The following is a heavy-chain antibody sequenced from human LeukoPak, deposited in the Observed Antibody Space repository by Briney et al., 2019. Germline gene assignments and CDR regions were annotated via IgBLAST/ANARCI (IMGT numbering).Heavy chain of an antibody. CDR1: GFTFSSYA. V-gene: IGHV3-23*01. Sequence: GGSLRLSCAASGFTFSSYAMSWVRQAPGKGLEWVSAISGSGGSTYYADSVKGRFTISRDNSKNTLYLQMNSLRAEDTAVYYCAKDQKYYYDSSGYHWGQGTLVTVSS. CDR2: ISGSGGST. J-gene: IGHJ4*02. D-gene: IGHD3-22*01. CDR3: AKDQKYYYDSSGYH.